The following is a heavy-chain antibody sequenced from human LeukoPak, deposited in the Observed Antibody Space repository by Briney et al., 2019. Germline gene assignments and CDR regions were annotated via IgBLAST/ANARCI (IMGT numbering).Heavy chain of an antibody. CDR1: GGSISSYY. Sequence: SETLSLTCTVSGGSISSYYWSWIRQPAAKGLEWIGHIYNSGSTNYNPSLKGRVTMPVATPKNQFSLHLSSVTDTDTAVYYCARSAFLVTAPGLFYFDYLGQGRMVGVSS. J-gene: IGHJ4*02. D-gene: IGHD6-13*01. V-gene: IGHV4-4*07. CDR3: ARSAFLVTAPGLFYFDY. CDR2: IYNSGST.